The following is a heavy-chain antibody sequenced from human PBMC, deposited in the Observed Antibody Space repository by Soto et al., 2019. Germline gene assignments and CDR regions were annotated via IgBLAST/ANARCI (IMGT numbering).Heavy chain of an antibody. D-gene: IGHD6-13*01. CDR3: ARGLGSSWFFL. Sequence: GGSLRLSCAASGFSFSDENMNWARQAPGKGLEWVSYIGGSGSLIFYGDSVKGRFTVYRDNARNSLYLQMNSLSAEDTAVYYCARGLGSSWFFLWGQGTLVTVSS. CDR2: IGGSGSLI. V-gene: IGHV3-48*04. J-gene: IGHJ5*02. CDR1: GFSFSDEN.